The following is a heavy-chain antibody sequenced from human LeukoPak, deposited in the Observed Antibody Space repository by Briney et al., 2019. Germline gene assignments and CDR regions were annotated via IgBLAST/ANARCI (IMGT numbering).Heavy chain of an antibody. CDR2: ISSSSSSYI. V-gene: IGHV3-21*01. CDR1: GFTFSSYA. J-gene: IGHJ6*03. D-gene: IGHD5-18*01. Sequence: GGSLRLSCAASGFTFSSYAMSWVRQAPGKGLEWVSSISSSSSSYIYYADSVKGRFTISRDNAKNSLYLQMNSLRAEDTAVYYCARWADSYGRGHYYYYMDVWGKGTTVTVSS. CDR3: ARWADSYGRGHYYYYMDV.